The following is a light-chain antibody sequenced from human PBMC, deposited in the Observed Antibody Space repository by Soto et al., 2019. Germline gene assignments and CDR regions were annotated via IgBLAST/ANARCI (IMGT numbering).Light chain of an antibody. CDR1: QTITTW. CDR2: KAS. CDR3: QQYDSFPYT. Sequence: DIQMTQSPSTLSASVGDRVTITCRASQTITTWLAWYQQKPGKAPKPLIYKASTLEFGVPSTFSGSGSGTEFTLTISSLQPDDFAIYYCQQYDSFPYTFGQGTKLEI. V-gene: IGKV1-5*03. J-gene: IGKJ2*01.